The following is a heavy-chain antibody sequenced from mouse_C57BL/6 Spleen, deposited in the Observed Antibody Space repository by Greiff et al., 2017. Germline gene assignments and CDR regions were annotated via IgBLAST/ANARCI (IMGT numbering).Heavy chain of an antibody. V-gene: IGHV1-15*01. Sequence: QVQLQQSGAELVRPGASVTLSCKASGYTFTDYEMHWVKQTPVHGLEWIGAIDPETGGTAYNQTFKGKAILTADKSSSTAYMELRSLTSEDSAVYYCTRRPYYYGSSLRYFDVWGTGTTVTVSS. D-gene: IGHD1-1*01. CDR1: GYTFTDYE. J-gene: IGHJ1*03. CDR2: IDPETGGT. CDR3: TRRPYYYGSSLRYFDV.